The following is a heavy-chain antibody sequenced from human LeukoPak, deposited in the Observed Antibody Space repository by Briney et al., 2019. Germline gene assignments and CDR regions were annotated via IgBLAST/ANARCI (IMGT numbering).Heavy chain of an antibody. CDR1: GYSISSGYY. Sequence: SETLSLTCAVSGYSISSGYYWGWIRQPPGKGLEWIGSIYHSGSTYYNPSLKSRVTISVDTSKNQFSLKLSSVTAADTAVYYCARMGDYSNYYYYYMDVWGKGTTVTVSS. CDR2: IYHSGST. V-gene: IGHV4-38-2*01. CDR3: ARMGDYSNYYYYYMDV. J-gene: IGHJ6*03. D-gene: IGHD4-11*01.